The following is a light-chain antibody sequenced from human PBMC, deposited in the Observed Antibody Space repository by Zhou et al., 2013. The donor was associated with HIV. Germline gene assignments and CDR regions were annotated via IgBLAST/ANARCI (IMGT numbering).Light chain of an antibody. Sequence: DVVLIQTPHSLLVSLGQTASISCNSTQSLAHNDGSTYVSWYHQRPGQPPRVLVERVSDRLAWVPQRFSGSGSGTEFTLTITSLQPEDSSLYFCQQSSDTSQITFGPGTKV. CDR2: RVS. V-gene: IGKV2-24*01. CDR1: QSLAHNDGSTY. CDR3: QQSSDTSQIT. J-gene: IGKJ3*01.